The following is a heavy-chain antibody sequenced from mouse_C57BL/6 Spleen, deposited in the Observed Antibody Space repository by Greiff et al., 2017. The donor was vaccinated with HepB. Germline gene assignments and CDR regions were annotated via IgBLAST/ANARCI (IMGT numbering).Heavy chain of an antibody. Sequence: QVQLQQSGAELVKPGASVKISCKASGYAFSSYWMNWVKQRPGKGLEWIGQIYPGDGDTNYNGKFKGKATLTADKSSSTAYMQLSSLTSEDSAVYFCARSFTSYYFDYWGQGTTLTVSS. V-gene: IGHV1-80*01. CDR2: IYPGDGDT. D-gene: IGHD1-1*01. CDR3: ARSFTSYYFDY. CDR1: GYAFSSYW. J-gene: IGHJ2*01.